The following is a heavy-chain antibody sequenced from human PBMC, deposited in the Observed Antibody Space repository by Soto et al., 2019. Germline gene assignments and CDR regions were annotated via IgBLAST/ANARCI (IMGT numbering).Heavy chain of an antibody. D-gene: IGHD1-7*01. Sequence: ASVKVSCKASGYTFTNYGISWVRRAPGQGLEWMGWVSAFNGETSYAQKLQGRVTMTTDTSTTTAYMELGSLRFDDAAVYYCARDNGRPGLKLYNWNYGQYNWFDPWGQGTLVTVS. V-gene: IGHV1-18*01. CDR1: GYTFTNYG. CDR3: ARDNGRPGLKLYNWNYGQYNWFDP. CDR2: VSAFNGET. J-gene: IGHJ5*02.